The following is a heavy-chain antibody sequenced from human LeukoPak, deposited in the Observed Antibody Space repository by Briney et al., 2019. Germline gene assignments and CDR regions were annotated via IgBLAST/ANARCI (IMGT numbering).Heavy chain of an antibody. J-gene: IGHJ4*02. V-gene: IGHV1-69*06. Sequence: VASVKVSCKASVGTFSSYAISGVRPAPGQGLEWMGGIIPIFGTANYAQKFQGRVTITADKSTSTAYMELSSLRSEDTAVYYCARAPVVPAAMDYWGQGTLVTVSS. CDR2: IIPIFGTA. D-gene: IGHD2-2*01. CDR3: ARAPVVPAAMDY. CDR1: VGTFSSYA.